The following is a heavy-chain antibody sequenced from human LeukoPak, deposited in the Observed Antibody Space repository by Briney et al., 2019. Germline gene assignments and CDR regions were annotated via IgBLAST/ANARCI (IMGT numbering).Heavy chain of an antibody. CDR2: INPSGGST. J-gene: IGHJ4*02. D-gene: IGHD6-13*01. Sequence: ASVKVSFKASGYTFTSYYMHWVRQAPGQGLEWMGIINPSGGSTSYAQRFQGRVTMTRDASTSTVYMELSSLRSEDTAVYYCARVGGKQQLDIVYWGQGTLVTVSS. CDR1: GYTFTSYY. V-gene: IGHV1-46*01. CDR3: ARVGGKQQLDIVY.